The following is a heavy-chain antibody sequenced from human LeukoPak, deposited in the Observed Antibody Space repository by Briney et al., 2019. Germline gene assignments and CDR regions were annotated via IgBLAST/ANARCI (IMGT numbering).Heavy chain of an antibody. D-gene: IGHD7-27*01. CDR2: IYYSGST. CDR3: ARRPTGDPKFDY. Sequence: SETLSLTCTVSGGSISSGDYYWSWIRQPPGKGLEWIGYIYYSGSTYYNPSLKSRVTISVDTSKNQFSLELSSVTAADTAVYYCARRPTGDPKFDYWGQGTLVTVSS. V-gene: IGHV4-30-4*01. CDR1: GGSISSGDYY. J-gene: IGHJ4*02.